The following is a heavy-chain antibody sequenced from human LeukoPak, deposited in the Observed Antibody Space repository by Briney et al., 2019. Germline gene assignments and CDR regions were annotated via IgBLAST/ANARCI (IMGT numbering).Heavy chain of an antibody. D-gene: IGHD6-19*01. CDR3: ARDSSGWYMGGSYFDY. CDR2: MNPNSGNT. J-gene: IGHJ4*02. V-gene: IGHV1-8*01. CDR1: GYTFTSYD. Sequence: ASVKVSCKASGYTFTSYDINWVRQATGQGLEWMGWMNPNSGNTGYAQKFQGRVTMTRNTSISTAYMELSSLRSEDTAVYYCARDSSGWYMGGSYFDYWGQGTLVTVSS.